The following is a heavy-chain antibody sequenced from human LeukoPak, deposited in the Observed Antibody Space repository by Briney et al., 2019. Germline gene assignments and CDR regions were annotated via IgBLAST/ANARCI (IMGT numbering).Heavy chain of an antibody. J-gene: IGHJ3*01. CDR3: ARESGWGLPHAFDL. CDR1: GFTFSSYG. D-gene: IGHD3-3*01. V-gene: IGHV3-30*02. CDR2: IRYDGSNK. Sequence: GGSLRLSCAASGFTFSSYGTHWVRQAPGKGLEWVAFIRYDGSNKYYADSVKGRFTISRDNSKNTLYLQMNNLRAEDTAVYYCARESGWGLPHAFDLWGQGTMVAVSS.